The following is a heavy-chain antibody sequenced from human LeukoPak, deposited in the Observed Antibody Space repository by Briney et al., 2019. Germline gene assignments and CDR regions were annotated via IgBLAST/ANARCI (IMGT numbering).Heavy chain of an antibody. Sequence: GGSLRLSCAASGLTFSNFAVSWVPQAPGKGLEWVSAMSSVTKYADSAKGRFTTSREDSKSTLFLQLNSLRAEDTAVYYCAKAFFSGSGGNHKHFDSWGQGTLVTVSS. J-gene: IGHJ4*02. V-gene: IGHV3-23*01. CDR2: MSSVT. CDR1: GLTFSNFA. D-gene: IGHD3-10*01. CDR3: AKAFFSGSGGNHKHFDS.